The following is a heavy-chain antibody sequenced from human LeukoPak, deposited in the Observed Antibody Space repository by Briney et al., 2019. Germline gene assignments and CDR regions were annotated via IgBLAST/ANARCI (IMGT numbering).Heavy chain of an antibody. J-gene: IGHJ4*02. D-gene: IGHD2-21*02. CDR1: GDSMSSGGYY. V-gene: IGHV4-31*03. CDR3: ARTRLRGDPFDD. CDR2: IFSTGNT. Sequence: SETLSLTCTVSGDSMSSGGYYWSWIRQHPGKGLEWIGYIFSTGNTYYNPSLKSRLTISVDTSKNRFSLQLSFVTVADTAVYYCARTRLRGDPFDDWGQGTLVTVSS.